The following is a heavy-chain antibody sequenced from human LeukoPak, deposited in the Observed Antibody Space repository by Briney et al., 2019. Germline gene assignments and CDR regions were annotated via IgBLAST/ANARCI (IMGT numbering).Heavy chain of an antibody. CDR2: ISGSGSTI. D-gene: IGHD3-22*01. CDR1: GFTFSPYS. J-gene: IGHJ4*02. V-gene: IGHV3-48*04. Sequence: GGSLRLSCAASGFTFSPYSMHWVRQAPGKGLEWVAFISGSGSTIYYADSVRGRFIISKDTAKNSLYLQMSSLRAEDTAVYYCAKGAMIVVVTTHSDYWGQGTLVTVSS. CDR3: AKGAMIVVVTTHSDY.